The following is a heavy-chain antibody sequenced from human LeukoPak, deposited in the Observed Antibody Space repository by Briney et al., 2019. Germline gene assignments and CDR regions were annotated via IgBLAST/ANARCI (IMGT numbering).Heavy chain of an antibody. D-gene: IGHD6-13*01. V-gene: IGHV4-4*07. CDR1: GGSISSYY. Sequence: SETLSLTCTVSGGSISSYYWSWIRQPAGKGLEWIGRIYTSGSTNYNPSLKSRVTMSVDTSKSQFSLKLTSVTAADTAVYYCASTDTSQTYSSSSFRSWGQGTLATVSS. J-gene: IGHJ5*02. CDR3: ASTDTSQTYSSSSFRS. CDR2: IYTSGST.